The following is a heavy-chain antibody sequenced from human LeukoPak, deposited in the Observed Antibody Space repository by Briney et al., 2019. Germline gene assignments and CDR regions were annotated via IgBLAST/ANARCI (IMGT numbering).Heavy chain of an antibody. CDR1: GYSFTSYW. CDR2: IYPGDSDT. V-gene: IGHV5-51*01. CDR3: ARLVVRDSRGACDI. D-gene: IGHD3-10*01. Sequence: GESLKISCKGSGYSFTSYWIVWVRQTPGKGLEWMGIIYPGDSDTRYSPSFQGQVTISADKSISTPYLQWSSMKASDTAMYYCARLVVRDSRGACDIWGQGTMVTVSS. J-gene: IGHJ3*02.